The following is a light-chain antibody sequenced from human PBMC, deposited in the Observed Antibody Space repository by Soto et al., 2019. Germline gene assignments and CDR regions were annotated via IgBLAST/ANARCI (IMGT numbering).Light chain of an antibody. Sequence: QSVLTQPRSVSGSPGQSVTISCTGTSSDVGGYNYVSWYQQHPGKAPKLMIYDVSKRPSGVPDRFSGSKSGNTASLTTSGLQAEDEADYYCCSYGGSYTYVFGSGTKVTVL. V-gene: IGLV2-11*01. CDR3: CSYGGSYTYV. CDR2: DVS. J-gene: IGLJ1*01. CDR1: SSDVGGYNY.